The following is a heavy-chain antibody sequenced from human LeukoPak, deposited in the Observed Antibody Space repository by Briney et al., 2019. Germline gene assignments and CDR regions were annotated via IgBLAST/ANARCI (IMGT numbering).Heavy chain of an antibody. CDR1: GASIDFESYY. CDR2: IDHGGVT. D-gene: IGHD1-26*01. V-gene: IGHV4-61*02. Sequence: SQTLSLTCTVSGASIDFESYYWSWVRQSAGKGLEWIGRIDHGGVTNYNPSLQSRVTISLDTPQKQFSLKLNSVTAADMAVYYCARGHDYYSEYFQHWGQGTLVSVSS. J-gene: IGHJ1*01. CDR3: ARGHDYYSEYFQH.